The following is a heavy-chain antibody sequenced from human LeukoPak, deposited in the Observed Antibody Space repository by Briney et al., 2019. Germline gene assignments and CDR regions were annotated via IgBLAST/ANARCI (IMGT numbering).Heavy chain of an antibody. CDR2: MYNSGST. CDR1: GGSISSYY. CDR3: ARVNNYDILTGPNVFDI. J-gene: IGHJ3*02. Sequence: SETLSLTCIVSGGSISSYYWSWLRQPPGKGLEWSGYMYNSGSTNFNSSLKSRVAISLDTSKNQFSLKLTSVTAADTAVYYCARVNNYDILTGPNVFDIWGQGTLVTVSS. D-gene: IGHD3-9*01. V-gene: IGHV4-59*01.